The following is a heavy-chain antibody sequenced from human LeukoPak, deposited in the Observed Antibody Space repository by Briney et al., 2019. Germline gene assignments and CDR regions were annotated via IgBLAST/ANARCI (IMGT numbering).Heavy chain of an antibody. D-gene: IGHD3-9*01. V-gene: IGHV1-3*01. CDR1: GYTFTNWP. Sequence: HGASVKVSCKASGYTFTNWPIHWVRQAPGQRLERMGWINPGNGNTKYSQDFQGRVTITRDTSASTAYMELSSLRSEDTAVYYCARDVDWERKFDYWGQGTLVTVSS. CDR3: ARDVDWERKFDY. J-gene: IGHJ4*02. CDR2: INPGNGNT.